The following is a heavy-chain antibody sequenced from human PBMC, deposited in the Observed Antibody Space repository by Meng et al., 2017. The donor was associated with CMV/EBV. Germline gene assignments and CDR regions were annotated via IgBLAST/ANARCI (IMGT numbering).Heavy chain of an antibody. CDR1: GYSFTSYC. V-gene: IGHV5-51*01. J-gene: IGHJ5*02. D-gene: IGHD2-2*01. CDR3: ARLRRDIVVVPAAMGWFDP. CDR2: IYPGDSDT. Sequence: KVSCKGSGYSFTSYCIGWVRQMPGKGLEWMGIIYPGDSDTRYSPSFQGQVTISADKSISTAYLQWSSLKASDTAMYYCARLRRDIVVVPAAMGWFDPWGQGTLVTVSS.